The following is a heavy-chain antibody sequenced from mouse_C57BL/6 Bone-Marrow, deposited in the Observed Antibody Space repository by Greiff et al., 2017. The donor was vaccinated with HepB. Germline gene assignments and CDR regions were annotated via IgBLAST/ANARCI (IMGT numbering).Heavy chain of an antibody. Sequence: VQLQQSGTVLARPGASVKMSCKTSGYTFTSYWMHWVKQRPGQGLEWIGAIYPGNSDTSYNQKFKGKAKLTAVTSASTAYMELSSLTNEDSAVYYGTRGDSVTTGSYWGQGTLVTVSA. J-gene: IGHJ3*01. CDR1: GYTFTSYW. V-gene: IGHV1-5*01. CDR3: TRGDSVTTGSY. D-gene: IGHD2-5*01. CDR2: IYPGNSDT.